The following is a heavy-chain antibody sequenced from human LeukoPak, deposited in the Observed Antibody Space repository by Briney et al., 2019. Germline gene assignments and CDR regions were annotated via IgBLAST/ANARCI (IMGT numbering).Heavy chain of an antibody. CDR3: PRGGSGSYGYFYYMDV. CDR2: IKEDGSEK. Sequence: GGSLRLSCAASGFTFRTYWMSWVRQAPGKGLEWVANIKEDGSEKYYVDSVKGRFTISGDNARNSLYLQMNSLGAEDTAVYHCPRGGSGSYGYFYYMDVWGKGTTVTVSS. V-gene: IGHV3-7*04. CDR1: GFTFRTYW. J-gene: IGHJ6*03. D-gene: IGHD3-10*01.